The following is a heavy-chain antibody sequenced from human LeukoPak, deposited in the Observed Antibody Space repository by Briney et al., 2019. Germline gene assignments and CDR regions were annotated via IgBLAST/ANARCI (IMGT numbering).Heavy chain of an antibody. V-gene: IGHV3-30-3*01. CDR2: ISYDGSNK. CDR1: GFTFSSYA. Sequence: GGSLRLSCAASGFTFSSYAMQWVRQAPGKGLEWVAVISYDGSNKYYADSVKGRFTISRDNSKNTLYLQMNSLRAEDTAVYYCARDRGVTEQWLVLLDYCGQGTLVTVSS. CDR3: ARDRGVTEQWLVLLDY. D-gene: IGHD6-19*01. J-gene: IGHJ4*02.